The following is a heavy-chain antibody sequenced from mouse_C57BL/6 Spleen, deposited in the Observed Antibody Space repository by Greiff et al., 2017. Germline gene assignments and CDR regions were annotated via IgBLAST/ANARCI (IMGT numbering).Heavy chain of an antibody. Sequence: QVQLQQPGAELVKPGASVKLSCKASGYTFTSYWMHWVKQRPGQGLEWIGMIHPNSGSTNYNEKFKSKATLTVDKSSSTAYMQLSSLTSEDSAVDYCASSTVVAREDYWGQGTTLTVSS. CDR3: ASSTVVAREDY. V-gene: IGHV1-64*01. D-gene: IGHD1-1*01. CDR2: IHPNSGST. CDR1: GYTFTSYW. J-gene: IGHJ2*01.